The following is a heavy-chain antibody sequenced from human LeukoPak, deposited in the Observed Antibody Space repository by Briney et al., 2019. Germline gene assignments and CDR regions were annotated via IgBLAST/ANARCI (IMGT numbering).Heavy chain of an antibody. CDR2: ISSSSSYI. D-gene: IGHD1-26*01. V-gene: IGHV3-21*01. CDR1: GLTFSNYW. Sequence: GGSLRLSCAASGLTFSNYWMNWVRQAPGKGLEWVSSISSSSSYIYYADSVKGRFTISRDNAKNSLYLQMNSLRAEDTAVYYCARDPLSGSYMGFVDVWGKGTAVTVSS. CDR3: ARDPLSGSYMGFVDV. J-gene: IGHJ6*04.